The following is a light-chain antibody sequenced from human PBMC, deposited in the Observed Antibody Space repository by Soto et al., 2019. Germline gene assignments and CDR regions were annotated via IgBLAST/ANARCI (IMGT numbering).Light chain of an antibody. CDR1: QSISHW. CDR3: QQYDSVLGT. J-gene: IGKJ1*01. V-gene: IGKV1-5*01. Sequence: DIQMTQSHATLSASVGDSVTITCRASQSISHWLAWYQQKPGKAPKFLIYDASSLESGVPSRFSGSGSGTEFTLTISSLQPDDFATYYCQQYDSVLGTFGPGTKV. CDR2: DAS.